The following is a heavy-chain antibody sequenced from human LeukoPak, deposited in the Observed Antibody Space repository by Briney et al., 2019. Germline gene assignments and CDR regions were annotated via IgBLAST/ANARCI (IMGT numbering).Heavy chain of an antibody. Sequence: PSETLSLTCTVSGGSFSSSSYYWGWIRQPPGKGLEWIGNIYYSGNTYCNPSLKSRVTISVDTSKNQFSLKLSSVTAADTAVYYCARRPLDFWRGSRRAGWFDPWGQGTLVTVSS. CDR1: GGSFSSSSYY. J-gene: IGHJ5*02. CDR2: IYYSGNT. D-gene: IGHD3-3*01. V-gene: IGHV4-39*07. CDR3: ARRPLDFWRGSRRAGWFDP.